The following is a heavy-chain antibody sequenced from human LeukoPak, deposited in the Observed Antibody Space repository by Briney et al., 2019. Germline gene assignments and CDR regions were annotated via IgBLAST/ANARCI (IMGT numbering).Heavy chain of an antibody. D-gene: IGHD3-22*01. V-gene: IGHV3-21*01. CDR2: ISSSSSYI. J-gene: IGHJ6*02. CDR3: ARDLSYYYDSSGYLGYYYGMDV. CDR1: GFTFSSYG. Sequence: PGRSLRLSCAASGFTFSSYGMHWVRQAPGKGLEWVSSISSSSSYIYYADSVKGRFTISRDNAKNSLYLQMNSLRAEDTAVYYCARDLSYYYDSSGYLGYYYGMDVWGQGTTVTVSS.